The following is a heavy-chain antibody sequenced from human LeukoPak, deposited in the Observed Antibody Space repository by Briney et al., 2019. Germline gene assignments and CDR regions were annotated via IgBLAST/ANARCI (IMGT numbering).Heavy chain of an antibody. V-gene: IGHV4-34*01. CDR2: INHSGST. J-gene: IGHJ6*03. Sequence: SETLSLTCAVYGGSFSGYYWSWICQPPGKGLEWIGEINHSGSTNYNPSLKSRVTISVDTSKNQFSLKLSSVTAADTAVYYCARGRSSSYYYYYYMDVWGKGTTVTVSS. CDR1: GGSFSGYY. D-gene: IGHD3-16*02. CDR3: ARGRSSSYYYYYYMDV.